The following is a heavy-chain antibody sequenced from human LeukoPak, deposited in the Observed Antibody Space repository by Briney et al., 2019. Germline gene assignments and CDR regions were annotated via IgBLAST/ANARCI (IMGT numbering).Heavy chain of an antibody. J-gene: IGHJ3*02. D-gene: IGHD2-21*01. V-gene: IGHV3-21*01. Sequence: GGSLRLSCAASGFTFSSYSMNWVRQAPGKGLEGVSSISGSSNYIYYADSVKGRFTISRGNAKNSLYLQMNSLRVEDTAVYYCARDESGENDAFDIWGQGTMVTVSS. CDR3: ARDESGENDAFDI. CDR2: ISGSSNYI. CDR1: GFTFSSYS.